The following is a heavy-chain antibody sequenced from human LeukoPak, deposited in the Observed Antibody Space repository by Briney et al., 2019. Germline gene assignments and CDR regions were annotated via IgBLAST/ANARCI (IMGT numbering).Heavy chain of an antibody. J-gene: IGHJ4*02. CDR2: ISAYNGNT. D-gene: IGHD6-19*01. V-gene: IGHV1-18*01. Sequence: ASVKVSCKASGYTSTSYGISWVRQAPGQGLEWMGWISAYNGNTNYAQKLQGRVTMTTDTSTSTVYMELSSLRSEDTAVYYCARGFTAVAVDYWGQGTLVTVSS. CDR3: ARGFTAVAVDY. CDR1: GYTSTSYG.